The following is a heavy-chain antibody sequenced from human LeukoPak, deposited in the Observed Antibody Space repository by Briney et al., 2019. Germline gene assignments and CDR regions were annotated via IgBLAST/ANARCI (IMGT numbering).Heavy chain of an antibody. CDR3: ARDPMIVVVNPLGY. Sequence: SVKGRFTISRDNAKNSLYLQMNSLRAEDTAVYYCARDPMIVVVNPLGYWGQGTLVTVSS. V-gene: IGHV3-21*01. D-gene: IGHD3-22*01. J-gene: IGHJ4*02.